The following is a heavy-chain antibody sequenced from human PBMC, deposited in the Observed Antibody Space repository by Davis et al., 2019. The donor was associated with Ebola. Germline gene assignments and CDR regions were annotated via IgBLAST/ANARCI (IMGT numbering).Heavy chain of an antibody. CDR2: IYYSGST. V-gene: IGHV4-59*12. CDR1: GGSISSYY. CDR3: ARDFGGKRGYSGYDYPPYYGMDV. D-gene: IGHD5-12*01. J-gene: IGHJ6*02. Sequence: SETLSLTCTVSGGSISSYYWSWIRQPPGKGLEWIGYIYYSGSTNYNPSLKSRVTISVDTSKNQFSLKLSSVTAVDTAVYYCARDFGGKRGYSGYDYPPYYGMDVWGQGTTVTVSS.